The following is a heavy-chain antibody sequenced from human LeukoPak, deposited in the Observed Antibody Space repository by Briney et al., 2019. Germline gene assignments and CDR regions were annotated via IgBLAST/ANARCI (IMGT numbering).Heavy chain of an antibody. V-gene: IGHV3-30*18. CDR1: GFTFSSYG. CDR3: AKDEYEYFDY. D-gene: IGHD2-2*01. J-gene: IGHJ4*02. Sequence: PGRSLRLSCAASGFTFSSYGVHWVRQAPGKGLEWVAVISYDGSNKYYADSVKGRFTISRDNSKNTLYLQMNSLRAEDTAVYYCAKDEYEYFDYWGQGTLVTVSS. CDR2: ISYDGSNK.